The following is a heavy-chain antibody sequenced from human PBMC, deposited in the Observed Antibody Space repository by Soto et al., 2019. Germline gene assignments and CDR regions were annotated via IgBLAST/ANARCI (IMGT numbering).Heavy chain of an antibody. CDR2: ISSSGSTI. CDR1: GFTFSSHE. CDR3: ATDLYGMDV. J-gene: IGHJ6*02. V-gene: IGHV3-48*03. Sequence: HPGGSLRLSCAASGFTFSSHEMNWVRQGKGKGRDWITYISSSGSTIYYPDSGKSRSANTRDNAKNSLYPQMNSLRADEKAVYYSATDLYGMDVWGQGTTVTVSS.